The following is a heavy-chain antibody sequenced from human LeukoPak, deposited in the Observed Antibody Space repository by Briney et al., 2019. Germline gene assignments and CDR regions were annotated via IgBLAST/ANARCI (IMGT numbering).Heavy chain of an antibody. V-gene: IGHV4-39*07. CDR2: IYYSGST. Sequence: SETLSLTCTVSGGSISSSSYYWGWLRQPPGKGLEWIGSIYYSGSTYYNPSLKSRVTISVDTSKNQFSLKLSSVTAADTAVYYCARVINRNFDYWGQGTLVTVSS. CDR1: GGSISSSSYY. J-gene: IGHJ4*02. D-gene: IGHD3-10*01. CDR3: ARVINRNFDY.